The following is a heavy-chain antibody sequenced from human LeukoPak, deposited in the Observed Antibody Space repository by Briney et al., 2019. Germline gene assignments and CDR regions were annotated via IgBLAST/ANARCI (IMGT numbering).Heavy chain of an antibody. Sequence: GASVKVSCKASGYTFTSYGISWVRQAPGQGLEWRGWISAYNGNTNYAQKLQGRVTMTTDTSTSTAYTELRSLRSDDTAVYYCARSPAVVATDYFDYWGQGTLVTVSS. V-gene: IGHV1-18*01. CDR1: GYTFTSYG. D-gene: IGHD5-12*01. J-gene: IGHJ4*02. CDR2: ISAYNGNT. CDR3: ARSPAVVATDYFDY.